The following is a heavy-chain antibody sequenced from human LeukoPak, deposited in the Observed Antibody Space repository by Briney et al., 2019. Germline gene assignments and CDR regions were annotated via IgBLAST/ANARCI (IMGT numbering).Heavy chain of an antibody. V-gene: IGHV3-21*01. CDR3: ARGYYYDSSVAY. Sequence: GGSLRLSCAASGFTFSTFGFNWVRQAPGKGLEWVSSISHSSIYISYADSVKGRFTISRDNARNSVYLQMDSLGVEDTAVYYCARGYYYDSSVAYWGQGTLVTVSS. D-gene: IGHD3-22*01. CDR2: ISHSSIYI. J-gene: IGHJ4*02. CDR1: GFTFSTFG.